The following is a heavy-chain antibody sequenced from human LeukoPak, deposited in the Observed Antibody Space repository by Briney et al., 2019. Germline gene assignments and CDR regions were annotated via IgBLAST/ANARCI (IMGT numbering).Heavy chain of an antibody. Sequence: ASGKVSCKASGYTFTSYDINWVRQATGQGLEWMGWMNPNSGNTGYAQKFQGRVTMTRNTSISTAYMELSSLTSEDTAVYYCARVKKLYCSSTSCYKGYYYYYMDVWGKGTTVTISS. CDR1: GYTFTSYD. D-gene: IGHD2-2*02. CDR3: ARVKKLYCSSTSCYKGYYYYYMDV. J-gene: IGHJ6*03. CDR2: MNPNSGNT. V-gene: IGHV1-8*01.